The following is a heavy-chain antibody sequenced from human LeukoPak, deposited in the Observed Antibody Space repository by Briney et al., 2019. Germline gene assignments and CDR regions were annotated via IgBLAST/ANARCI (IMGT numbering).Heavy chain of an antibody. CDR1: GYTLTELS. D-gene: IGHD3-10*01. V-gene: IGHV1-24*01. Sequence: ASVKVSCKVSGYTLTELSMHWVRQAPGKGLEWMGGFDPEDGETIYAQKFQGRVTMTEDTSTDTAYMELSSLGSEDTAVYYCATGGSGSYYIKLYYFDYWGQGTLVTVSS. CDR3: ATGGSGSYYIKLYYFDY. J-gene: IGHJ4*02. CDR2: FDPEDGET.